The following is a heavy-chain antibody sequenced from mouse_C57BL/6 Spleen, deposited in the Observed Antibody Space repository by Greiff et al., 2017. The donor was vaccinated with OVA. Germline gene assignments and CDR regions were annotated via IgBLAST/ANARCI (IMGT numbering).Heavy chain of an antibody. V-gene: IGHV1-15*01. CDR2: IDPETGGT. Sequence: VQLQQSGAELVRPGASVTLSCKASGYTFTDYEMHWVKQTPVHGLEWIGAIDPETGGTAYNQKFKGKAILTADKSSSTAYMELRSLTSADSAVYYCTRGDSYGSTYAMDYWGQGTSVTVSS. J-gene: IGHJ4*01. CDR1: GYTFTDYE. CDR3: TRGDSYGSTYAMDY. D-gene: IGHD1-1*01.